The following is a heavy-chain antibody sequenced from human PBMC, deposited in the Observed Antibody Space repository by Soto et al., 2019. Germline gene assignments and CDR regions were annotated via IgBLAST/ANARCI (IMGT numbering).Heavy chain of an antibody. J-gene: IGHJ6*02. V-gene: IGHV1-18*01. CDR3: AAAPPYDSSGYGYYYGMDV. D-gene: IGHD3-22*01. CDR2: ISAYNGNT. CDR1: GYTFTSYG. Sequence: ASVKVSCKASGYTFTSYGISWVRQAPGQGLEWMGWISAYNGNTNYAQKPQGRVTMTTDTSTSTAYMELRSLRSDDTAVYYCAAAPPYDSSGYGYYYGMDVWGQGTTVTVSS.